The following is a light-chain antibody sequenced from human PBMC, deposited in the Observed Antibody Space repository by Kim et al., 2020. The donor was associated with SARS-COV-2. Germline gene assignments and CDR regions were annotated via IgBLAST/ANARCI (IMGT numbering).Light chain of an antibody. V-gene: IGKV3-15*01. CDR2: CAT. CDR1: QKVIIN. Sequence: VSSGESATLYCRASQKVIINLAWYQQKPGQAPRLLIYCATTRATGIPARFSGSGSGTEFTLTISSMQSEDLSVYYCQQYNNWPMYTFGQGTKLEI. J-gene: IGKJ2*01. CDR3: QQYNNWPMYT.